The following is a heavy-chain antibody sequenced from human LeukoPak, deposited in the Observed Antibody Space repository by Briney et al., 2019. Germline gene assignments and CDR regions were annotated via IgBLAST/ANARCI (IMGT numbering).Heavy chain of an antibody. V-gene: IGHV3-53*01. CDR3: ARGLAVANDY. CDR2: IYSGGST. J-gene: IGHJ4*02. CDR1: GFTFSTYS. Sequence: GGSLRLSCAVSGFTFSTYSMNWVRQAPGKGLEWVSVIYSGGSTYYADSVKGRFTISRDNSKNTLYLQMNSLRAEDTAVYYCARGLAVANDYWGQGTLVTVSS. D-gene: IGHD6-19*01.